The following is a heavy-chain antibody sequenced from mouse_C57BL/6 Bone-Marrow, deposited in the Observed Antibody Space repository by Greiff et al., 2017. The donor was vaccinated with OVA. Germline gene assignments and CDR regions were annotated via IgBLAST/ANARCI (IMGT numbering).Heavy chain of an antibody. CDR2: IHPNSGST. D-gene: IGHD2-5*01. CDR1: GYPFTSYW. Sequence: QVQLQQPGAELVKPGASVKLSCKASGYPFTSYWMHWVKQRPGQGLEWIGLIHPNSGSTNYNEKFKSKATLTVDKSTSTAYMQLSSLTSEDSAVYYCARSSYSNYEDWYFDVWGTGTTVTVSS. CDR3: ARSSYSNYEDWYFDV. V-gene: IGHV1-64*01. J-gene: IGHJ1*03.